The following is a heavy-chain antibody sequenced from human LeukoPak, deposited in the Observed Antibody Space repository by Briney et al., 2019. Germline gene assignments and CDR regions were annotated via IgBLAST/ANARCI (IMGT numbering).Heavy chain of an antibody. CDR3: ASEVETATGFAH. CDR1: GYTFTRYH. J-gene: IGHJ4*02. Sequence: ASVNLSCKASGYTFTRYHIYWVRQAPGQGLEWMGWINPDSGGTRHVEKFQGRVTMTRDTSTRTVYVALPSLTSDDTAVYYCASEVETATGFAHWGQGTLVTVSS. CDR2: INPDSGGT. V-gene: IGHV1-2*02. D-gene: IGHD5-24*01.